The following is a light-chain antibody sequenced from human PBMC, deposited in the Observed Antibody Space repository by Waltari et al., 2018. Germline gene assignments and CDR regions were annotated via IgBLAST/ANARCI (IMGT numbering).Light chain of an antibody. J-gene: IGLJ2*01. CDR2: SNN. CDR3: ATWDDSLNGVV. CDR1: RSNIGTNT. Sequence: QSVLTQPPSASGTPGQGVTISCSGSRSNIGTNTVNWYQPRPGTAPKVLIYSNNQRPPGVPSRFSGSKSGTSASLAVSGLQSEDEGDYYCATWDDSLNGVVFGGGTKLTVL. V-gene: IGLV1-44*01.